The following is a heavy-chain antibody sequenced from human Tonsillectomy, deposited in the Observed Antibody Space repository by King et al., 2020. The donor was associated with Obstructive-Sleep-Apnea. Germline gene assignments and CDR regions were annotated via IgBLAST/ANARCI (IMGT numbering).Heavy chain of an antibody. D-gene: IGHD3-9*01. CDR2: ISGSGGST. V-gene: IGHV3-23*04. CDR1: GFSFNSYA. J-gene: IGHJ4*02. CDR3: AKDYDISTGYYKWGH. Sequence: VQLVESGGGLVQPGGSLRLSCAASGFSFNSYAMSWVRQAPGKGLEWVSAISGSGGSTYYTDSVKGRFTISRDNSKNTLCLQMDSLRAEDTAVYYCAKDYDISTGYYKWGHWGQGTLVTVSS.